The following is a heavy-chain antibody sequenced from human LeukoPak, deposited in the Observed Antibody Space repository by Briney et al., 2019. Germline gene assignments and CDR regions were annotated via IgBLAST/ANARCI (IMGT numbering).Heavy chain of an antibody. CDR1: GYTFTSYD. J-gene: IGHJ5*02. CDR3: AREFLEWLGPFDP. Sequence: ASLKVSCKASGYTFTSYDINWVRQATGQGLEWMGWMNPNSGNTGYAQKFQGRVTMTRNTSISTAYMELSSLRSEDTAVYYCAREFLEWLGPFDPWGQGTLVTVSS. CDR2: MNPNSGNT. D-gene: IGHD3-3*01. V-gene: IGHV1-8*01.